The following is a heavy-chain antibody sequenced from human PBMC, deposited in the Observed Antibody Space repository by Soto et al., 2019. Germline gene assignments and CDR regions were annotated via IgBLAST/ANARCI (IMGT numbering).Heavy chain of an antibody. D-gene: IGHD6-6*01. Sequence: EVQLVESGGGLAQPGGSLRLSCAASGFTFSSDAMDWVRQAPGKGLEYVSGISSNGIGTYYASSGKGRFTISRDNSRDTVYLQMDSLRPEEMAVYYCARRARADYCYMDVWGKGTTVTVS. V-gene: IGHV3-64*01. J-gene: IGHJ6*03. CDR1: GFTFSSDA. CDR3: ARRARADYCYMDV. CDR2: ISSNGIGT.